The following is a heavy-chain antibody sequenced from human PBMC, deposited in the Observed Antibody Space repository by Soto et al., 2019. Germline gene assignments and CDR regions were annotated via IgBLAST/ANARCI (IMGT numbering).Heavy chain of an antibody. J-gene: IGHJ4*02. CDR1: GFTFSSYA. CDR3: AKQGEVATIPSNY. CDR2: ISGSGGST. D-gene: IGHD5-12*01. V-gene: IGHV3-23*01. Sequence: EVQLLESGGGLVQPGGSLRLSCAASGFTFSSYAMSWVRQAPGKGLEWVSAISGSGGSTYYADSVKGRFTISRDNSKNRLYLQMNSLRAEDTAVYYCAKQGEVATIPSNYWGQGTLVTVSS.